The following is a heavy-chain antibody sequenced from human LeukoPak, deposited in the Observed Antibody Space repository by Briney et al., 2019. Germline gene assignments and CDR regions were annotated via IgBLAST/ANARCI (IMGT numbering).Heavy chain of an antibody. Sequence: ASVKVSCKALGYSFISFGINWVRQAPGQGLEWMGWIIGYNGDTNYAQKFQGRVTMTADSSTSTAYMELRSLRSDGAAVYFCLKGSWEAAGRAYSFYIWGQGTLVTVSS. CDR1: GYSFISFG. CDR2: IIGYNGDT. V-gene: IGHV1-18*01. CDR3: LKGSWEAAGRAYSFYI. D-gene: IGHD2-15*01. J-gene: IGHJ4*02.